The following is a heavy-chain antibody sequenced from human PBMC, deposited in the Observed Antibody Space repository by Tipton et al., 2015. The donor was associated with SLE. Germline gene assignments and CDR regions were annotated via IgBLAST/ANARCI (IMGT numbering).Heavy chain of an antibody. V-gene: IGHV4-31*03. CDR1: GGSISSGGHY. Sequence: TLSLTCTVSGGSISSGGHYWSWVRQHPGKGLEWIGYIYYSGSTDSNPSLKSRLIMSVDRSKNQFSLKLNYVTAADTAVYYCVVCSPSSCAYFDYWGQGRLVTVSS. CDR2: IYYSGST. J-gene: IGHJ4*02. D-gene: IGHD2-2*01. CDR3: VVCSPSSCAYFDY.